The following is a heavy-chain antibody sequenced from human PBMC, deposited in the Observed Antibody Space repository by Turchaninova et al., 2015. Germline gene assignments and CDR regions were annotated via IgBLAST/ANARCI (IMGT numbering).Heavy chain of an antibody. J-gene: IGHJ4*02. Sequence: SGGSLRLSCAASGFTFSNAWMSWVRQAPGKGLEWVGRIKSKTDGGTKDYAAPVKGRFTISRDDSKNTLSLQMHSLKTEYTAVYYCSGDSFGYWGQGPLVTVSS. CDR1: GFTFSNAW. CDR2: IKSKTDGGTK. CDR3: SGDSFGY. V-gene: IGHV3-15*01. D-gene: IGHD3-10*01.